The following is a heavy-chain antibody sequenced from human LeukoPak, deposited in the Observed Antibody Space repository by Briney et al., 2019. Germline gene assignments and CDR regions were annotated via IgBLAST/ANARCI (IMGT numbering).Heavy chain of an antibody. CDR1: GFTFSSYS. CDR2: ISSSSSYI. Sequence: GGSLRLSCAASGFTFSSYSMNWVRQAPGKGLEWVSSISSSSSYIYYADSVKGRFTISRDNAKNSLYLQMNSLRAEDTAVYYCARAASTIFGVAIIDQPPGAFDIWGQGTMVTVSS. J-gene: IGHJ3*02. CDR3: ARAASTIFGVAIIDQPPGAFDI. V-gene: IGHV3-21*01. D-gene: IGHD3-3*01.